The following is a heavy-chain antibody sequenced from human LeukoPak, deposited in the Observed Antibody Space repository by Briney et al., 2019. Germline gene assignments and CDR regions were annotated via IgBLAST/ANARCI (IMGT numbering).Heavy chain of an antibody. J-gene: IGHJ4*02. V-gene: IGHV3-48*01. Sequence: PGGSLRLSCVASGFSLTSYTMEWVRQAPGKGLEWVSSISSSSSTIYYADSVDGRFTVSRDNARNSLYLQMNTLRAEDTAVYYCARWFYNYGKFDYWGQGTLVTVSS. D-gene: IGHD5-24*01. CDR3: ARWFYNYGKFDY. CDR2: ISSSSSTI. CDR1: GFSLTSYT.